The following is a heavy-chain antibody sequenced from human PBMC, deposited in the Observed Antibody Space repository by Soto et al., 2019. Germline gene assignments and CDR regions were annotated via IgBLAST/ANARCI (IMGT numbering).Heavy chain of an antibody. CDR3: ASYGSGSYYNGYYFDY. D-gene: IGHD3-10*01. CDR1: GGSFSAYY. CDR2: IHHSGSI. J-gene: IGHJ4*02. Sequence: QVQLQQWGAGLLKPSETLSLTCAVYGGSFSAYYWSWIRQSPGKGLEWIGEIHHSGSINYKRSLKSRVTISVDTSKNQFSLELRSVTAADTAVYYCASYGSGSYYNGYYFDYWGQGTLVTVSS. V-gene: IGHV4-34*01.